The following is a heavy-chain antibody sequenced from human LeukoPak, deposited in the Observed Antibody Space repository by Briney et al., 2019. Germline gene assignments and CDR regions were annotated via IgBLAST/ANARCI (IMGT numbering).Heavy chain of an antibody. CDR3: ARGHYYDSSGYYYAI. D-gene: IGHD3-22*01. Sequence: GGSLRLSCAASGFTFSSYAMHWVRQAPGKGLEWVAVISYDGSNKYYADSVKGRFTISRDNSKNTLYLQMNSLRAEDTAVYYCARGHYYDSSGYYYAIWGQGTMVTVSS. CDR2: ISYDGSNK. CDR1: GFTFSSYA. V-gene: IGHV3-30-3*01. J-gene: IGHJ3*02.